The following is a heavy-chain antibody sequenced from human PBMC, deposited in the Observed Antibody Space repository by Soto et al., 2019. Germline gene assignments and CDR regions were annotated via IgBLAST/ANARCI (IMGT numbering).Heavy chain of an antibody. V-gene: IGHV4-38-2*01. CDR1: GYSISSGYY. J-gene: IGHJ6*02. CDR2: IYHSGST. Sequence: PSETLSLTCAVSGYSISSGYYSGWIRQPPGKGLEWIGSIYHSGSTYYNPSLKSRVTISVDTSKNQFSLKLSSVTAADTAVYYCARAYGDYEGNMDYYGMDVWGQGTTVTVSS. D-gene: IGHD4-17*01. CDR3: ARAYGDYEGNMDYYGMDV.